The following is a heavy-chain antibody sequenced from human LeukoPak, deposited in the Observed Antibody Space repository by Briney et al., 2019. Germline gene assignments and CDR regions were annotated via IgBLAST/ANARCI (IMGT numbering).Heavy chain of an antibody. J-gene: IGHJ4*02. CDR3: ATSLTYFDY. D-gene: IGHD2-21*02. CDR2: INHSGST. Sequence: PSETLSLTCAVYGGSFSGYYWSWTRQPPGKGLEWIGEINHSGSTNYNPSLKSRVTISVDTSKNQFSLKLSFVTAADTAVYYCATSLTYFDYWGQGTLVTVSS. CDR1: GGSFSGYY. V-gene: IGHV4-34*01.